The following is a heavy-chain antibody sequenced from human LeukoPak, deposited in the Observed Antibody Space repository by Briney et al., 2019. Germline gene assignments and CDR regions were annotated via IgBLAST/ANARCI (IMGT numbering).Heavy chain of an antibody. CDR3: AKDQYVVRGVPRAFDI. D-gene: IGHD3-10*01. V-gene: IGHV3-23*01. Sequence: GSLRLSCAASGFTFSSYAMSWVRQAPGKGLEWVSAISGSGGSTYYADSVKGRFTISRDNSKNTLYLQMNGLRAEDTAVYYCAKDQYVVRGVPRAFDIWGQGTMVTVSS. CDR2: ISGSGGST. CDR1: GFTFSSYA. J-gene: IGHJ3*02.